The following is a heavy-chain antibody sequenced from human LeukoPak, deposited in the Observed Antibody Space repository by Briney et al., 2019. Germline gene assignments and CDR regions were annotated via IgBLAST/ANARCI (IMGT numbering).Heavy chain of an antibody. V-gene: IGHV1-2*02. CDR1: GYTFTGYY. CDR3: ARDRGYGDYRFLDY. D-gene: IGHD4-17*01. Sequence: ASVKVSCKASGYTFTGYYMHWVRQAPGQGLEWMGWINPNSGGTNYAQKFQGRVTMTRDTSISTAYMELSRLRSDDTAVYYCARDRGYGDYRFLDYWGQGTLVTVSS. CDR2: INPNSGGT. J-gene: IGHJ4*02.